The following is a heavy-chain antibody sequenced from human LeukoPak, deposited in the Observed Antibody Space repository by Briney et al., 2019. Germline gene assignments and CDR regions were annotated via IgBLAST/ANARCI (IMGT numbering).Heavy chain of an antibody. D-gene: IGHD1-26*01. J-gene: IGHJ4*02. CDR1: GFTFSINW. Sequence: GGSLRLSCAASGFTFSINWMTWVRQAPGKGLEWVANIKEDGSQKNYVDSVKGRFTISRDNAKDSLYLQMDSLRAEDTAVYYCARCGSESDYWGQGTLVTVSS. CDR3: ARCGSESDY. V-gene: IGHV3-7*01. CDR2: IKEDGSQK.